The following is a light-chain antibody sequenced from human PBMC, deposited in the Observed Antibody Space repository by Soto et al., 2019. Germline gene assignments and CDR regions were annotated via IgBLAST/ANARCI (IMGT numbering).Light chain of an antibody. Sequence: DIHLTQSPSSLSASVGDRVTITCRASLPISNYLAWYQQKPGKAPKLLIYDASSLETGVPSRFSGSGSGTEFTLTISSLQPDDFATYYCQQYYSYWKFGQGTKVDIK. CDR2: DAS. CDR3: QQYYSYWK. J-gene: IGKJ1*01. V-gene: IGKV1-5*01. CDR1: LPISNY.